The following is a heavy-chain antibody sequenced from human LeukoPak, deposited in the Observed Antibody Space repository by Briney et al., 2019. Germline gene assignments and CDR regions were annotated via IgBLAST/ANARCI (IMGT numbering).Heavy chain of an antibody. Sequence: GSLRLSCAASGFTFSDYYMSWIRQPPGKGLEWIGDINRSGRAVYNTSLKSRVIISVDTSKNQFSLKVNSVTAADTAVYHCARHKIVITMLGVHRWFDPWGQGTLVAVSS. CDR3: ARHKIVITMLGVHRWFDP. CDR2: INRSGRA. CDR1: GFTFSDYY. J-gene: IGHJ5*02. V-gene: IGHV4-34*01. D-gene: IGHD3-3*01.